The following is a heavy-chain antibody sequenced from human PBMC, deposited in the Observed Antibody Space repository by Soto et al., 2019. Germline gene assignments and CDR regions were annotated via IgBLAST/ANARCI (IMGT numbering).Heavy chain of an antibody. D-gene: IGHD3-3*01. J-gene: IGHJ6*02. CDR1: GYSFTSYW. CDR2: IYPGDSDT. CDR3: ARSDDFWSGYYNGMDV. Sequence: PGESLKISCKGSGYSFTSYWIGWVRQMPGKGLEWMGIIYPGDSDTRYSPSFQGQVTISADKSISTAYLRWSSLKASDTAMYYCARSDDFWSGYYNGMDVWGQGTTVTSP. V-gene: IGHV5-51*01.